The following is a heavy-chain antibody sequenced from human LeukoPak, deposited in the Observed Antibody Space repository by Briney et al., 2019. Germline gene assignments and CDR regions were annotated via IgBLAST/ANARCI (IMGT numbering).Heavy chain of an antibody. D-gene: IGHD1-1*01. J-gene: IGHJ5*02. CDR3: TRDNLQLEVENWFDP. CDR1: GFTFSSYS. V-gene: IGHV3-21*01. Sequence: GGSLRLSCAASGFTFSSYSMNWVRQAPGKGLEWVSSISSSSSYIYYADSVKGRFTISRDNAKNSLYLQMNSLRAEDTAVYYCTRDNLQLEVENWFDPWGQGTLVTVSS. CDR2: ISSSSSYI.